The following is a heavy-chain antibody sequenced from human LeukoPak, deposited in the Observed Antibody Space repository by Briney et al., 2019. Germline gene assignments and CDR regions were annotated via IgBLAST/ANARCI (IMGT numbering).Heavy chain of an antibody. J-gene: IGHJ5*02. D-gene: IGHD4-23*01. CDR1: GGTFSSYA. CDR3: AREPYGGNSLDL. Sequence: GASVKVSCKASGGTFSSYAISWVRQAPGQGLEWMGWISAYNGNTNYAQKLQGRVTMTTDTSTSTAYMELRSLRSDDTAVYYCAREPYGGNSLDLWGQGTLVTVSS. V-gene: IGHV1-18*01. CDR2: ISAYNGNT.